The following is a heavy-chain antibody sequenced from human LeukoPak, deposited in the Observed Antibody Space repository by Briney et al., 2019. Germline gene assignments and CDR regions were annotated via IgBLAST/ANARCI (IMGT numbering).Heavy chain of an antibody. CDR1: GFTFSSYA. D-gene: IGHD4-17*01. Sequence: GGSLRLSCAASGFTFSSYAMHWVHQAPGKGLEWVAVISYDGSNKYYADSVKGRFTISRDNSKNTLYLQMNSLRAEDTAVYYCARDWEPYGDHRQSYFDYWGQGTLVTVSS. V-gene: IGHV3-30*04. CDR2: ISYDGSNK. CDR3: ARDWEPYGDHRQSYFDY. J-gene: IGHJ4*02.